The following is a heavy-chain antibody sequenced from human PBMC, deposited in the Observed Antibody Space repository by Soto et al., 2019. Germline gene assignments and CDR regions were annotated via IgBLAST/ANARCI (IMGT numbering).Heavy chain of an antibody. CDR3: AREKWVVRRKDPFDI. V-gene: IGHV1-46*04. Sequence: QVQLVQSGAEVKKPGASVKVSCKASGYTFINYYMHWVRQAPGQGLEWMGIINPNGGSTTYAQKLQDKVILTRATSTNTVNMELGSLRSEEKAVYYCAREKWVVRRKDPFDIWGQGTMVTVSS. J-gene: IGHJ3*02. CDR2: INPNGGST. CDR1: GYTFINYY. D-gene: IGHD1-26*01.